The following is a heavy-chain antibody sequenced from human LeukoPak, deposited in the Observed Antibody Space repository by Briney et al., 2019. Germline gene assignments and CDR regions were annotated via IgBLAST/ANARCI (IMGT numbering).Heavy chain of an antibody. Sequence: GGSLRLSCAASGFTFHDYAMHWVRQAPGKGLDWVSCISWNSGSIGYADSVEGRFTISRDNAKYSLYLQMNSLRAEDTALYYCAKGRGYSYGYLDYWGQGTLVTVSS. D-gene: IGHD5-18*01. CDR3: AKGRGYSYGYLDY. CDR2: ISWNSGSI. CDR1: GFTFHDYA. V-gene: IGHV3-9*01. J-gene: IGHJ4*02.